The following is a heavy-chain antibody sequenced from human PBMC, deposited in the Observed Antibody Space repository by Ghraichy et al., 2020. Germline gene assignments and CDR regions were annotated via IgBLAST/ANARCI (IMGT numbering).Heavy chain of an antibody. CDR1: GFTFSSYA. CDR2: ISYDGSNK. Sequence: GGSLRLSCAASGFTFSSYAMHWVRQAPGKGLEWVAVISYDGSNKYYADSVKGRFTISRDNSKNTLYLQMNSLRAEDTAVYYCARAPAESGYDFVYYGMDVWGQGTTVTVSS. CDR3: ARAPAESGYDFVYYGMDV. J-gene: IGHJ6*02. V-gene: IGHV3-30-3*01. D-gene: IGHD5-12*01.